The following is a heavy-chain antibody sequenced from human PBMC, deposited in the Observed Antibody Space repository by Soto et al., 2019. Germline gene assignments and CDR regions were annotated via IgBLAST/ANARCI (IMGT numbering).Heavy chain of an antibody. Sequence: GASVKVSCKASGGTFSSYAISWVRQAPGQGLEWMGGIIPIFGTANYAQKFQGRVTITADESTSTAYMELSSLRSEDTAVYYCARDGYNYEISDYWGQGTLVTVSS. CDR3: ARDGYNYEISDY. CDR2: IIPIFGTA. CDR1: GGTFSSYA. D-gene: IGHD5-12*01. J-gene: IGHJ4*02. V-gene: IGHV1-69*13.